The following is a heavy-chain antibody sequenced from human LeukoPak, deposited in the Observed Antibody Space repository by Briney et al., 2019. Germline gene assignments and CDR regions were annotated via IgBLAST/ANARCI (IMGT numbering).Heavy chain of an antibody. CDR3: ARDGMVRGYFDY. J-gene: IGHJ4*02. CDR2: INPNSGGT. Sequence: ASVKVSCKASGYTFTSYGISWVRQAPGQGLEWMGWINPNSGGTNYAQKFQGRVTMTRDTSISTAYMELRSLRSDDTAVYYCARDGMVRGYFDYWGQGTLVTVSS. CDR1: GYTFTSYG. D-gene: IGHD3-10*01. V-gene: IGHV1-2*02.